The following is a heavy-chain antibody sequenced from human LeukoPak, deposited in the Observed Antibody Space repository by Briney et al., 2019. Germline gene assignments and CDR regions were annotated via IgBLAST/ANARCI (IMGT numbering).Heavy chain of an antibody. CDR1: GGSISSRGYY. CDR2: IYYSGST. J-gene: IGHJ6*03. CDR3: ARGTRSSSYYYYYMDV. D-gene: IGHD2-2*01. Sequence: PSQTLSLTCTVSGGSISSRGYYWSWIRQHPGKGLEWIGHIYYSGSTYYDPSLKNRITVSVDTSKNQFSLKLSSVTAADTAVYYCARGTRSSSYYYYYMDVWGKGTTVTVSS. V-gene: IGHV4-31*03.